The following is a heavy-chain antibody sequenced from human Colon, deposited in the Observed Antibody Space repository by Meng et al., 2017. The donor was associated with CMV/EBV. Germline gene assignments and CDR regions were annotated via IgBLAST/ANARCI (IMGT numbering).Heavy chain of an antibody. J-gene: IGHJ6*02. CDR3: AKDSTVTTRLGSSYGMDV. Sequence: GESLKISCAGSGFTFSDYGIHWVRQTLGEGLEWVAFIRYDGSDKYYAVSVKGRFTMFRENFKNTVYLQMSGLRGDDTAVYYCAKDSTVTTRLGSSYGMDVWGQGTTVTVSS. CDR2: IRYDGSDK. CDR1: GFTFSDYG. V-gene: IGHV3-30*02. D-gene: IGHD4-17*01.